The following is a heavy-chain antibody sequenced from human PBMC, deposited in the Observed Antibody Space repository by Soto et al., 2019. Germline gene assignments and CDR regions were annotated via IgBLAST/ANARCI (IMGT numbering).Heavy chain of an antibody. Sequence: ASVKVSCKASGYTFSTYYMHWVRQAPGQGYEWMGIINPSGGSTTYAQKFQGRVTMTRDTSTTTVYMELSSLKSEDTAVYYCARYDYNGYYWEYWGQGTLVTVSS. CDR2: INPSGGST. CDR1: GYTFSTYY. D-gene: IGHD4-4*01. V-gene: IGHV1-46*01. J-gene: IGHJ4*02. CDR3: ARYDYNGYYWEY.